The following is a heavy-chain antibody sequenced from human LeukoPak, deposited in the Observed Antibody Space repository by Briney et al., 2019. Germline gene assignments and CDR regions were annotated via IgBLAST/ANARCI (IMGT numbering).Heavy chain of an antibody. CDR3: ARALGYCSGGSCTRGYIWFDP. D-gene: IGHD2-15*01. Sequence: PSETLSLTCTVSGGSIRSSYYYWGWIRQPPGKGLEWIGSIYDSGSTYYNPSLKSRVTISVDTSKNQFSLKLNSVTAADTAVYYCARALGYCSGGSCTRGYIWFDPWGQGTLVTVPS. CDR1: GGSIRSSYYY. V-gene: IGHV4-39*01. CDR2: IYDSGST. J-gene: IGHJ5*02.